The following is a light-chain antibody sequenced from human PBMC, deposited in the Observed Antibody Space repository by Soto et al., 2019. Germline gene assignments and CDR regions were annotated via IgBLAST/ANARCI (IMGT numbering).Light chain of an antibody. CDR1: QSVKTF. Sequence: EIVLTQSPATLSLSPGERATLSCRASQSVKTFLVWYQHRPGQAPRVLIYDASHRATGIPARFSGSGSGTDFTLTISSLEPEDAALYYCQQRSNWPPITVGQGTRLDI. CDR2: DAS. CDR3: QQRSNWPPIT. J-gene: IGKJ5*01. V-gene: IGKV3-11*01.